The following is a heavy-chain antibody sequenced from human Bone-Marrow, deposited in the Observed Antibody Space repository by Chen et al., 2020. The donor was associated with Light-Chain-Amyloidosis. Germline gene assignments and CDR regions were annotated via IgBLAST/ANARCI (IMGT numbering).Heavy chain of an antibody. D-gene: IGHD3-10*01. Sequence: EVQLVESGGGLVQPGGSLRLSCATSGFNFSSFGMSWVRQAPGKGLEWVSTVSGSTVSTYYAGAVKGRFIISRDKSKSTLYLQMNSLRAGDTAVYFCTMKGGYFDFWGQGSLVTVSS. V-gene: IGHV3-23*04. J-gene: IGHJ4*02. CDR3: TMKGGYFDF. CDR1: GFNFSSFG. CDR2: VSGSTVST.